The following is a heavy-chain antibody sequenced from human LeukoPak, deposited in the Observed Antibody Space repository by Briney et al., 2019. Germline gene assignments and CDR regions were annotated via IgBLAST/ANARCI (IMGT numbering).Heavy chain of an antibody. D-gene: IGHD3-16*01. CDR2: IIGTAGNT. J-gene: IGHJ4*02. Sequence: GGSLRLSCGASGLTVSSYAMSWVRQAPGKGLEWVSTIIGTAGNTYYADSVKGRFTISRDDSKNSVYLQMNSLRAEDTAVYYCSRGGTITWVEDYWGQGTLVTVSS. V-gene: IGHV3-23*01. CDR3: SRGGTITWVEDY. CDR1: GLTVSSYA.